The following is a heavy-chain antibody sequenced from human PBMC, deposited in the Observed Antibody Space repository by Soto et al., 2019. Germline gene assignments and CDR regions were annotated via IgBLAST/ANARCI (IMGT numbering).Heavy chain of an antibody. CDR3: AHRHTAMGVFDY. CDR2: IYWNDDK. J-gene: IGHJ4*02. CDR1: GFSLSTTGVG. D-gene: IGHD5-18*01. Sequence: SGPTLVDPTQTLTLTCTFSGFSLSTTGVGVGWIRQPPGKALEWLALIYWNDDKRYSPSLTSRLTITKDTSKNQVVLTMTNMDPVDTATYYCAHRHTAMGVFDYWGQGTLVTVSS. V-gene: IGHV2-5*01.